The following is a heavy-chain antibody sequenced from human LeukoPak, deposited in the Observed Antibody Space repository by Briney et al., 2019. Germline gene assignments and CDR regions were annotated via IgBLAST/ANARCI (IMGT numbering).Heavy chain of an antibody. CDR2: ISSSGSVM. J-gene: IGHJ3*02. D-gene: IGHD1-26*01. CDR3: ARVRGSSGAFDI. Sequence: PGGSLRLSCAASGFTFSNSYMSWIRQAPGKGLEWLSYISSSGSVMSYADSVKGRFTISRDNAKNSLYLQLSSLRAEDTAVYYCARVRGSSGAFDIWGQGTMVTVSS. CDR1: GFTFSNSY. V-gene: IGHV3-11*01.